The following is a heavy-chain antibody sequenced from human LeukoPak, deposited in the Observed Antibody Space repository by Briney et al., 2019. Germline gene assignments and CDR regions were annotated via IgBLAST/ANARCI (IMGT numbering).Heavy chain of an antibody. D-gene: IGHD3-10*01. Sequence: SVKVSCKASGGTFSSYAISWVRQAPGQGLEWMGGIIPIFGTANYAQKFQGRVTITADESTSTAYMELSSLRSEDTAVYYCATTYYYGSGSYNWFDPWGQGTLVTVSS. V-gene: IGHV1-69*13. CDR1: GGTFSSYA. CDR2: IIPIFGTA. CDR3: ATTYYYGSGSYNWFDP. J-gene: IGHJ5*02.